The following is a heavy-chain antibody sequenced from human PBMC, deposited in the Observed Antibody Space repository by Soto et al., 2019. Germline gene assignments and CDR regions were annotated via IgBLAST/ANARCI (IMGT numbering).Heavy chain of an antibody. D-gene: IGHD3-9*01. J-gene: IGHJ4*02. CDR1: GHTFTNYY. CDR3: ARGPDSSTDYYGPFEY. Sequence: GASVKVSCKASGHTFTNYYMHWVRQAPGQGLEWMGLVNPRDDTIDYAQKFQGRVTVTRDTSTSTVYMELSSLRSDDTAVYYCARGPDSSTDYYGPFEYWGQGTLVTVSS. V-gene: IGHV1-46*03. CDR2: VNPRDDTI.